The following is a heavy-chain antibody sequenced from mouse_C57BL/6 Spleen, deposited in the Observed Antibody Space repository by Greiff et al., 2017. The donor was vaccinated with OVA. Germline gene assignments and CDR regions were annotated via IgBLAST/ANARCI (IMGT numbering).Heavy chain of an antibody. V-gene: IGHV3-6*01. CDR3: ARVEGIGTYWYFDV. J-gene: IGHJ1*03. CDR2: ISYDGSN. CDR1: GYSIPTGYH. Sequence: EVQVVESGPGLVKPSPSLSLTCSFTGYSIPTGYHWNLFRHFPGHQSEWMGYISYDGSNNYNPSLKKLISSTRDTSKNQFFLKLNSVTTEDTATYDGARVEGIGTYWYFDVWGTGTTVTVSS. D-gene: IGHD2-14*01.